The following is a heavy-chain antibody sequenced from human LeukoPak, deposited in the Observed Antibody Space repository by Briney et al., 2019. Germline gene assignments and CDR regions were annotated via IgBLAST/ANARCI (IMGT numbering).Heavy chain of an antibody. CDR1: GGSISSGSYY. V-gene: IGHV4-61*02. J-gene: IGHJ4*02. D-gene: IGHD5-24*01. CDR2: IYTNGST. Sequence: SETLSLTCTVSGGSISSGSYYWSWIRQPAGKGLEWIGRIYTNGSTNYNPSLKSRVTISVDTSKNQFSLKLSSVTAADTAVYYCARVRRDGYNSYFDYWGQGTLVTVSS. CDR3: ARVRRDGYNSYFDY.